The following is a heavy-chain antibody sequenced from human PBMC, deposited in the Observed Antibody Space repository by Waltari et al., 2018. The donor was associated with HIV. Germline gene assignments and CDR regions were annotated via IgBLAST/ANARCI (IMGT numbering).Heavy chain of an antibody. CDR1: GGSLSSGDYY. J-gene: IGHJ3*02. CDR3: ARGLDSSGYYYGLGDAFDI. CDR2: IYYTGST. Sequence: QVQLQESGPGLVKPSQTLSLSCTVSGGSLSSGDYYWSWIRQHPGKGLEWIGYIYYTGSTYYNSSLKSRVTISVDMSKNQFSLKLTSVTAADTAVYYCARGLDSSGYYYGLGDAFDIWGQGTMVTVSS. D-gene: IGHD3-22*01. V-gene: IGHV4-31*03.